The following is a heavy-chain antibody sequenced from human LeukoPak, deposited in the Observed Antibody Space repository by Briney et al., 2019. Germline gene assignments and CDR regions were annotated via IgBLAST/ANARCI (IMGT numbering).Heavy chain of an antibody. D-gene: IGHD5-24*01. V-gene: IGHV3-66*01. J-gene: IGHJ3*02. CDR1: GFTVSSNY. CDR2: IYSGGST. CDR3: ASAPMATTYAFDI. Sequence: GGSLRLSCAASGFTVSSNYMSWVRQAPGKGLEWVSVIYSGGSTYYADSVKGRFTISRDNSKNTLYLQMNSLRAEDTAVYYCASAPMATTYAFDIWGQGTMVTVSS.